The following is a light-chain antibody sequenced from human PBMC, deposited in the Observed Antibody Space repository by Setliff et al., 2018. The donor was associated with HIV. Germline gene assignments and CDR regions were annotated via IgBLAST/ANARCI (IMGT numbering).Light chain of an antibody. Sequence: SVLTQPRSVSGSPGQSVTISCTGTTSDVGSYNYVSWYQQHPGKAPKLMIYDVTKRPSGVPDRFSGSKSGNTASLTISGLQAEDEADYCCCSYAGSYTFPYVFGTGTKV. CDR1: TSDVGSYNY. CDR3: CSYAGSYTFPYV. J-gene: IGLJ1*01. CDR2: DVT. V-gene: IGLV2-11*01.